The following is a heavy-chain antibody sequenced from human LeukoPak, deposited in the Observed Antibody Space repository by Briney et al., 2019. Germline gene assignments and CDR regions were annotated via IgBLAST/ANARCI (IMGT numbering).Heavy chain of an antibody. CDR1: GYTFTSYG. V-gene: IGHV1-18*01. CDR3: ARDRLYYYDSSGYYSYYFDY. J-gene: IGHJ4*02. Sequence: ASVKVSCKASGYTFTSYGISWVRQAPGQGLEWMGWISAYNGNTNYAQKLQGRVTMTTDTSTSTAYMELRSLRSDDTAVCYCARDRLYYYDSSGYYSYYFDYWGQGTLVTVSS. D-gene: IGHD3-22*01. CDR2: ISAYNGNT.